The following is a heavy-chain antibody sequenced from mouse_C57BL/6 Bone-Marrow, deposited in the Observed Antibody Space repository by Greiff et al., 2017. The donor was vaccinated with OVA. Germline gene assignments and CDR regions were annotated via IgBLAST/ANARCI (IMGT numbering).Heavy chain of an antibody. CDR2: IYPSDSET. Sequence: QVQLQQPGAELVKPGASVKLSCKASGYTFTSYWMDWVKQRPGQGLEWIGNIYPSDSETHYNQKFKDKATLTVDKSSSTAYMQLSSLTSEDSAVYYCACMITTNYWGQGTTLTVSS. D-gene: IGHD2-4*01. CDR3: ACMITTNY. V-gene: IGHV1-61*01. J-gene: IGHJ2*01. CDR1: GYTFTSYW.